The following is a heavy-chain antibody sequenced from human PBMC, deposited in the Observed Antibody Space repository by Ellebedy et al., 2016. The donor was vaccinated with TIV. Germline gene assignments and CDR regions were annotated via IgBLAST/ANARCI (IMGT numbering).Heavy chain of an antibody. Sequence: AASVQVSCKVSGCTLSSYAISWVRQAPGQGLEWMGRIIPILGIANYAQKFQGRVTITAEKSTSTAYMELSSLRSEDTAVYYCARDYEEDCSGGSCYYYYGMDVWGQGTTVTVSS. CDR3: ARDYEEDCSGGSCYYYYGMDV. D-gene: IGHD2-15*01. CDR2: IIPILGIA. V-gene: IGHV1-69*04. J-gene: IGHJ6*02. CDR1: GCTLSSYA.